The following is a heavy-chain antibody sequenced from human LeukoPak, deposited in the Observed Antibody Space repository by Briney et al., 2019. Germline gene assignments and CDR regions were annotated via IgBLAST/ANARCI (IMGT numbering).Heavy chain of an antibody. D-gene: IGHD6-19*01. CDR3: ALTGYSSGWYGAPFDY. CDR2: MYHSGDT. Sequence: SETLSLTCTVSGYSVSSGYYWGWIRQPPGKGLEWIGSMYHSGDTYYNPSLKSRVTISVDTSKNQLSLKLSSVTAADTAVYYCALTGYSSGWYGAPFDYWGQGTLVTVSS. J-gene: IGHJ4*02. CDR1: GYSVSSGYY. V-gene: IGHV4-38-2*02.